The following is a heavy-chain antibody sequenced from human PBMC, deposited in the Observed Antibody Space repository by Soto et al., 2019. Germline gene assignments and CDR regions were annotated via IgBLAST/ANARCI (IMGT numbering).Heavy chain of an antibody. CDR2: INHSGST. V-gene: IGHV4-34*01. D-gene: IGHD3-22*01. CDR3: ARGYYYDSSGFRFDP. Sequence: KPSETLSLTCAVYGGSFSGYYWSWIRQPPGKGLEWIGEINHSGSTNYNPSLKSRVTISVDTSKNQFSLKLSSVTAADTAVYHCARGYYYDSSGFRFDPWGQGTLVTVSS. CDR1: GGSFSGYY. J-gene: IGHJ5*02.